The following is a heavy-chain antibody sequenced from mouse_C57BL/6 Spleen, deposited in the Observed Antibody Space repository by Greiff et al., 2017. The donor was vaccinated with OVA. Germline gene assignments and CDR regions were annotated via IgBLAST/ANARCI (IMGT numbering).Heavy chain of an antibody. CDR1: GFNIKNTY. D-gene: IGHD2-12*01. J-gene: IGHJ2*01. V-gene: IGHV14-3*01. Sequence: VQLKESVAELVRPGASVKLSCTASGFNIKNTYMHWVKQRPEQGLEWIGRIDPANGNTKYAPKFQGKATITADTSSNTAYLQLSSLTSEDTAIYYCVRRGPYYSHLEGLDYWGQGTTLTVSS. CDR3: VRRGPYYSHLEGLDY. CDR2: IDPANGNT.